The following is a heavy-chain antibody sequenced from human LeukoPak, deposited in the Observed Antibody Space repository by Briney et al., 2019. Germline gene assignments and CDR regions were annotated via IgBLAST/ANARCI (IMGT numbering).Heavy chain of an antibody. J-gene: IGHJ3*02. D-gene: IGHD2-21*02. CDR3: ARASRVTTRLDAFDI. CDR1: GFTVSANH. V-gene: IGHV3-53*01. Sequence: GGSLRLSCAASGFTVSANHMSWVRQAPGRGLDWVSTIYSGGSIYYADSVKGRSTISRDNPKNTLYLQMNSLRVEDTAVYYCARASRVTTRLDAFDIWGQGTMVTVSS. CDR2: IYSGGSI.